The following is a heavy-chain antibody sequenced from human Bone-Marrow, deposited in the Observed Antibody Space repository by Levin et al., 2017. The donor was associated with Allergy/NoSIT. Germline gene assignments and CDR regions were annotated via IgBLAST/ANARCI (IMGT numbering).Heavy chain of an antibody. Sequence: SETLSLTCTVSGGSISSGGYYWSWIRQHPGKGLEWIGYIYYSGSTYYNPSLKSRVTISVDTSKNQFSLMLSSVTAADTAVYYCARERRMYDFWSGYLDYYYYYGMDVWGQGTTVTVSS. CDR2: IYYSGST. D-gene: IGHD3-3*01. CDR3: ARERRMYDFWSGYLDYYYYYGMDV. CDR1: GGSISSGGYY. J-gene: IGHJ6*02. V-gene: IGHV4-31*03.